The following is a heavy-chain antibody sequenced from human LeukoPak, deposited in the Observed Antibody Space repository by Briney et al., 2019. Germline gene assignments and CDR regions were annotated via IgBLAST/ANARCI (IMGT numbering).Heavy chain of an antibody. J-gene: IGHJ4*02. Sequence: ASVKVSCKASGCTFTSYGISWVRQAPGQGLEWMGWISAYNGNTNYAQKLQGRVTMTTDTSTSTAYMELRSLRSDDTAVYYCARLGGLYYDFWSGYFHYWGQGTLVTVSS. CDR3: ARLGGLYYDFWSGYFHY. CDR2: ISAYNGNT. CDR1: GCTFTSYG. D-gene: IGHD3-3*01. V-gene: IGHV1-18*01.